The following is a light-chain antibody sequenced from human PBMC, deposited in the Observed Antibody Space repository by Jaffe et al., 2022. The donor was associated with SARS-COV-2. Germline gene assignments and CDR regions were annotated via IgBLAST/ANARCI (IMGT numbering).Light chain of an antibody. Sequence: AIQMTQSPSSLSASIGDRVNISCRASQGIREDLGWYQQKPGKAPKLLIYTASNLQSGVPSRFSGSGSGTDFTLTISSLQPEDFATYFCLQDYIFPWTFGQGTKVEIK. CDR1: QGIRED. V-gene: IGKV1-6*01. CDR3: LQDYIFPWT. CDR2: TAS. J-gene: IGKJ1*01.